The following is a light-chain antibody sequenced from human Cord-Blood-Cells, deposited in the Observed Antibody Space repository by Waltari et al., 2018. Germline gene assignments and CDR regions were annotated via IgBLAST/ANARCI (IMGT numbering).Light chain of an antibody. V-gene: IGLV2-14*01. CDR3: SSYTSSSTYV. J-gene: IGLJ1*01. CDR1: SMDGGGYNY. CDR2: DVS. Sequence: QSALNQPASVSGCPGQSITIPCTGTSMDGGGYNYVSWYQQHPGKAPKIMIYDVSNRPSGVSNRFSGSKSGNTASLTISGLQAEDEADYYCSSYTSSSTYVFGTGTKVTVL.